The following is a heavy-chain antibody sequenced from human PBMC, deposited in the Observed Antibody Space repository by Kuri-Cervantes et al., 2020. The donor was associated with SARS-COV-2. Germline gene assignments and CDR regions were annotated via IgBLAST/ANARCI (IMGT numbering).Heavy chain of an antibody. CDR1: GFTFSSYG. J-gene: IGHJ4*02. CDR3: ARATPYYYDSSGYKGYFDY. V-gene: IGHV3-33*01. D-gene: IGHD3-22*01. CDR2: IWYDGSNK. Sequence: GESLKISCAASGFTFSSYGMHWVRQAPGKGLEWVAVIWYDGSNKYYADSVKGRFTISRDNSKNTLYLQMNSLRAEDTAVYYCARATPYYYDSSGYKGYFDYWGQRTLVTVSS.